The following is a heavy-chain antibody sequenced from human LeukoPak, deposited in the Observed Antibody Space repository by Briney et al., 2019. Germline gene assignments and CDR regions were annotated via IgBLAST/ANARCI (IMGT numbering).Heavy chain of an antibody. CDR2: FDPEDGET. CDR1: GYTLTELS. J-gene: IGHJ4*02. CDR3: ATAVEMATTMYFDY. D-gene: IGHD5-24*01. V-gene: IGHV1-24*01. Sequence: GASVKVSCKVSGYTLTELSMHWVRQAPGKGLEWMGGFDPEDGETIYAQKFQGRVTMTEDTSTDTAYMELSSLRSEDTAVYYCATAVEMATTMYFDYWGQGTLVTVSS.